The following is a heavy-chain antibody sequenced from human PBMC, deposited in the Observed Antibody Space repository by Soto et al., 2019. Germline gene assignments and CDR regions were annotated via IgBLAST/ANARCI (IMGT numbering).Heavy chain of an antibody. CDR3: ARDADIVVVPAAIPPGAFDI. D-gene: IGHD2-2*02. CDR2: IYHSGST. Sequence: QVQLQESGPGLVKPSGTLSLTCAVSGGSISSSNWWSWVRQPPGKGLEWIGEIYHSGSTNYNPSLKSRVTISGDKSKNQFSLKLSSVTAADTAVYYCARDADIVVVPAAIPPGAFDIWGQGTMVTVSS. CDR1: GGSISSSNW. J-gene: IGHJ3*02. V-gene: IGHV4-4*02.